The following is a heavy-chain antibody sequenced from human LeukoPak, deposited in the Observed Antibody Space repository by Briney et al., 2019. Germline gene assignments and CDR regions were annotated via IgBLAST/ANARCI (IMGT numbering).Heavy chain of an antibody. CDR3: ARYDNTYWYYFYSLDV. J-gene: IGHJ6*02. D-gene: IGHD3-22*01. Sequence: ASVKVSCKASGYTFTSYGISWVRQAPGQGLEWMGWISAYNGNTNYAQKLQGRVTMTTDTSTSTAYMELRSLRSDDTAVYYCARYDNTYWYYFYSLDVWGQGTTVTVSS. V-gene: IGHV1-18*01. CDR1: GYTFTSYG. CDR2: ISAYNGNT.